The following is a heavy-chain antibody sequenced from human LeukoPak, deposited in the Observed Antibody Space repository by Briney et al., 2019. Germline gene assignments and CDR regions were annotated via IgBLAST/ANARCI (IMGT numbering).Heavy chain of an antibody. CDR3: AKAEGYDILTGLDY. CDR1: GFTFSSYA. D-gene: IGHD3-9*01. J-gene: IGHJ4*02. V-gene: IGHV3-23*01. Sequence: PGGSLRLSCAASGFTFSSYAMGWVRQAPGKGLEWVSVISSSGGSTYYADSVKGRFTILRDNSKNTLYLQMNSLRTEDTAVYYCAKAEGYDILTGLDYWGQGTLVTVSS. CDR2: ISSSGGST.